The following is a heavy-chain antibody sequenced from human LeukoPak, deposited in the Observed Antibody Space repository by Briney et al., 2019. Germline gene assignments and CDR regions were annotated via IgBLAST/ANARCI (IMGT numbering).Heavy chain of an antibody. CDR1: GYTLTELS. V-gene: IGHV3-15*01. CDR3: TTESQVAGILNNDY. D-gene: IGHD6-19*01. CDR2: IKSKTDGGTT. Sequence: SCKVSGYTLTELSMHWVRQAPGKGLEWVGRIKSKTDGGTTDYAAPVKGRFTISRDDSKNTLYLQMNSLKTEDTAVYYCTTESQVAGILNNDYWGQGTLVTVSS. J-gene: IGHJ4*02.